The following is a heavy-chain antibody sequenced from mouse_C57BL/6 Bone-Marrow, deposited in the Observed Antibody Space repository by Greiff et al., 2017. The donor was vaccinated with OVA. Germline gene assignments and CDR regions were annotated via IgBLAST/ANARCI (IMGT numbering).Heavy chain of an antibody. Sequence: QVQLQQPGAELVKPGASVKLSCKASGYTFTSYWMHWVKQRPGQGLEWIGMIHPNSGSTNYNEKFKSKATLTVDTSSSTAYMQLSSLTSEDSAVYYCASPIYYYGSSFLDYWGQGTSVTVSS. V-gene: IGHV1-64*01. J-gene: IGHJ4*01. D-gene: IGHD1-1*01. CDR2: IHPNSGST. CDR3: ASPIYYYGSSFLDY. CDR1: GYTFTSYW.